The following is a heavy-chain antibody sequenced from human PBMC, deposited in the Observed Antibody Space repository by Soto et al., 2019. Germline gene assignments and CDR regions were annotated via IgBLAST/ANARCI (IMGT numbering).Heavy chain of an antibody. CDR2: VSASGGTT. D-gene: IGHD6-6*01. V-gene: IGHV3-23*01. CDR3: AKGTHSSSPPYYYSGMDV. J-gene: IGHJ6*02. CDR1: GFSVSTHA. Sequence: GGSLRLSCAASGFSVSTHAMSWVRQAPGKGLEWVSVVSASGGTTYYADSVKGRFSISRDSSKNTLYLQMNSLRAEDTAVYYCAKGTHSSSPPYYYSGMDVWDPETT.